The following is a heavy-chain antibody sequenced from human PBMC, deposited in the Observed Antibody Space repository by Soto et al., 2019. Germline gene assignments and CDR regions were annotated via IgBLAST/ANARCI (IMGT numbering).Heavy chain of an antibody. CDR2: IIPIFETA. J-gene: IGHJ4*02. D-gene: IGHD6-13*01. Sequence: QVQLVQSGAEMKKPGSSVKVSCKVSGDSFSSYAISWVRQAPGEGLEWVGGIIPIFETANYAQNFQGRVTITAVESTTTAYLEVTRLRPQDTAVFYCAASDSSSWQRDYWGQGTLITVSS. V-gene: IGHV1-69*01. CDR3: AASDSSSWQRDY. CDR1: GDSFSSYA.